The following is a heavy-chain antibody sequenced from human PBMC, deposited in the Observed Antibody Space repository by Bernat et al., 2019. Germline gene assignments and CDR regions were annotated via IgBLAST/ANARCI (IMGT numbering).Heavy chain of an antibody. CDR2: IYTSGST. V-gene: IGHV4-61*02. CDR3: AREYIKANWFDP. J-gene: IGHJ5*02. Sequence: QVQLQESGPGLVKPSQTLSLTCTVSGGSISSGSYYWSWIRQPAGKGLEWIGRIYTSGSTNYNPSLKSRVTISVDTSKNQFSLKLSSVTAADTAVYYCAREYIKANWFDPWGQGTLVTVSS. CDR1: GGSISSGSYY. D-gene: IGHD5-18*01.